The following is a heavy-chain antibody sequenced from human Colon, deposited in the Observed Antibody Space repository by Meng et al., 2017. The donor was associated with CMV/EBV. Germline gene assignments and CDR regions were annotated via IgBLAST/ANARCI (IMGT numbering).Heavy chain of an antibody. Sequence: GSLRLSCAASGFTFSSYAMSWVRQAPGKGLEWVSAISGSGGSTYYADSVKGRFTISRDNSKNTLYLQMNSLRAEDTAVYYCAKDQAGYYDSSGRDYWGQGTLVTVSS. D-gene: IGHD3-22*01. CDR2: ISGSGGST. J-gene: IGHJ4*02. V-gene: IGHV3-23*01. CDR3: AKDQAGYYDSSGRDY. CDR1: GFTFSSYA.